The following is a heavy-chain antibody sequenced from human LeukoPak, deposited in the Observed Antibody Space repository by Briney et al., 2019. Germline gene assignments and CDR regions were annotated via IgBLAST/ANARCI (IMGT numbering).Heavy chain of an antibody. CDR2: ISYDGSNK. Sequence: GGSLRLSCAASGFTFSSYGMHWVRQAPGKGLEWVAVISYDGSNKYYADSVKGRFTISRDNSKNTLYLQMNSLRAEDTAVYYCAKDRRVTRGYSYGFDYWGQGTLVTVSS. D-gene: IGHD5-18*01. J-gene: IGHJ4*02. CDR3: AKDRRVTRGYSYGFDY. V-gene: IGHV3-30*18. CDR1: GFTFSSYG.